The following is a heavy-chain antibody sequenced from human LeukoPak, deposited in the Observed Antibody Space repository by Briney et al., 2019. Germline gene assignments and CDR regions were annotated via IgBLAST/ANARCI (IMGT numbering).Heavy chain of an antibody. J-gene: IGHJ5*02. V-gene: IGHV1-8*01. D-gene: IGHD2-2*01. CDR2: MNPNSGNT. CDR1: GYTFTNYD. CDR3: ARPHCSSTDCHPPEWFDP. Sequence: ASVKVSCKTSGYTFTNYDINWVRQATGQGLEWMGWMNPNSGNTGYAQRFQGRVTMTRNTSISTAYMELSSLRSEDTAVYYCARPHCSSTDCHPPEWFDPWGQGTLVTVSS.